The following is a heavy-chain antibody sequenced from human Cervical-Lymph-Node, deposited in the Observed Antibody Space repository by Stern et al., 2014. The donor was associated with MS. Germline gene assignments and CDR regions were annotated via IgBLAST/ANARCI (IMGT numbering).Heavy chain of an antibody. CDR1: GGTFRSYV. D-gene: IGHD3-16*01. J-gene: IGHJ4*02. Sequence: VQLVESGAEVKKSGSSVKVSCKASGGTFRSYVITWARQASGQGPEWMGEISPIFGTATYAQQFQGRVTITADEYTSTVSMELSSLRSEDSAVYYCARNVGDTTLGHWGQGSQVIVSS. CDR2: ISPIFGTA. CDR3: ARNVGDTTLGH. V-gene: IGHV1-69*01.